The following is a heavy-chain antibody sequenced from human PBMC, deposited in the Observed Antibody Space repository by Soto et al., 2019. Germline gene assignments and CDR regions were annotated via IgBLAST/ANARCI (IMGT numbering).Heavy chain of an antibody. D-gene: IGHD3-9*01. CDR1: GLSLSTSGVG. Sequence: SGPTLVNPTQTLTLTCTFSGLSLSTSGVGVGWIRQPPGKALEWLALIYWDDDKRYSPSLKSRLTITKDTSKNQVVLTMTNMDPVDTATYYCARIRSHYDILTGYSTDAFDIWGQGTMVTVS. CDR3: ARIRSHYDILTGYSTDAFDI. J-gene: IGHJ3*02. CDR2: IYWDDDK. V-gene: IGHV2-5*02.